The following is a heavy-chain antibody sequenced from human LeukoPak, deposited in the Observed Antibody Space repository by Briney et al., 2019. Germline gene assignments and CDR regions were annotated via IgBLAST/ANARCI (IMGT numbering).Heavy chain of an antibody. J-gene: IGHJ4*02. Sequence: GGSLRLSCAASGFTFSDYSMNWVRQTPRKGLEWVSCISGSGSYIYYADSVKGRFTISRDNAKNSLYLQMNSLRTEDTAVYFCARDSYSSSRNDYWGQGTLVTVSS. CDR1: GFTFSDYS. D-gene: IGHD6-13*01. CDR3: ARDSYSSSRNDY. V-gene: IGHV3-21*01. CDR2: ISGSGSYI.